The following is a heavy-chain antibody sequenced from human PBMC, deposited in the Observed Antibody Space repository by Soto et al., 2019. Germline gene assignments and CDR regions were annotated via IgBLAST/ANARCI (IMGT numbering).Heavy chain of an antibody. CDR1: GFSLSTSGVG. Sequence: QITLKESGPPLVKPTQTLTLTCTFSGFSLSTSGVGVGWIRQPPGKALEWLALIYWDDDKRYSPSLKSRLTISRDTYKNQVVLTMTNMDPVDTATDYCAHGSAGGRGSAAFDYWGQGTLVTVSS. D-gene: IGHD2-2*01. J-gene: IGHJ4*02. V-gene: IGHV2-5*02. CDR3: AHGSAGGRGSAAFDY. CDR2: IYWDDDK.